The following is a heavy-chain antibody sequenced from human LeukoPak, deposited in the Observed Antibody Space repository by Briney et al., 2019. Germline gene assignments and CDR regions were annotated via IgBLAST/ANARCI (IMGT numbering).Heavy chain of an antibody. V-gene: IGHV3-21*01. CDR1: GFTFSSYS. CDR3: ARDVGLYDSSGYLRDY. Sequence: GGSLRLSCAASGFTFSSYSMNWVRQAPGKGLEWVSSISSSSSYIYYADSVKGRFTISRDNAKNSLYLQMNSLRAGDTAVYYCARDVGLYDSSGYLRDYWGQGTLVTVSS. D-gene: IGHD3-22*01. J-gene: IGHJ4*02. CDR2: ISSSSSYI.